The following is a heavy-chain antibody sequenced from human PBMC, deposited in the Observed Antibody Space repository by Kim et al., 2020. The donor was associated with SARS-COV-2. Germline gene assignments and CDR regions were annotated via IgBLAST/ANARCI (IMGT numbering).Heavy chain of an antibody. D-gene: IGHD1-26*01. CDR2: STYI. V-gene: IGHV3-21*01. J-gene: IGHJ6*02. CDR3: ARESLLDV. Sequence: STYIFYADSLKGRFTISRDNAKNSLYLKMNSLRAEDTAVYYCARESLLDVWGQGTTVTVSS.